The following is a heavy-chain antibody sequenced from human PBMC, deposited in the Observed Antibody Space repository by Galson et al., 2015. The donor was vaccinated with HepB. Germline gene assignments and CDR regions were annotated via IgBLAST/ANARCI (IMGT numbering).Heavy chain of an antibody. CDR1: GGSISSYY. CDR3: ASEGGRGYSGYQPFGFDY. CDR2: IYYSGST. Sequence: SETLSLTCTVSGGSISSYYWSWIRQPPGKGLEWIGYIYYSGSTNYNPSLKSRVTISVDTSKNQFSLKLSSVTAADTAVYYCASEGGRGYSGYQPFGFDYWGQGTLVTVSS. D-gene: IGHD5-12*01. J-gene: IGHJ4*02. V-gene: IGHV4-59*01.